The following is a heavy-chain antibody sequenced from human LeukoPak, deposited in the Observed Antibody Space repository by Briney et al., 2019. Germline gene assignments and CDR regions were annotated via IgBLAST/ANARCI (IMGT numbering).Heavy chain of an antibody. CDR3: ARQYYDFWSGPWPGAFDI. V-gene: IGHV4-38-2*01. CDR2: IYHSGST. Sequence: PSETLSLTCAVSGYSISSGYYWGWIRQPPGKGLEWIGGIYHSGSTYYNPSLKSRVTISVDTSKNQFSLKLSSVTAADTAVYYCARQYYDFWSGPWPGAFDIWGQGTMVTVSS. J-gene: IGHJ3*02. CDR1: GYSISSGYY. D-gene: IGHD3-3*01.